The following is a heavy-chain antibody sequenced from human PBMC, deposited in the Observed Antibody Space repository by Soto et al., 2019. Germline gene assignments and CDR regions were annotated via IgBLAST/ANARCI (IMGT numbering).Heavy chain of an antibody. CDR3: ARHLKDGMVDY. CDR2: ISAYNGNT. J-gene: IGHJ4*02. V-gene: IGHV1-18*01. D-gene: IGHD1-20*01. Sequence: ASVKVSCKASGYTFTSYGISWVRQAPGQGLEWMGCISAYNGNTNYAQKLQGRVTMTTDTSTSTAYMELRSLRSDDTAVYYGARHLKDGMVDYWGQGTLVTVSS. CDR1: GYTFTSYG.